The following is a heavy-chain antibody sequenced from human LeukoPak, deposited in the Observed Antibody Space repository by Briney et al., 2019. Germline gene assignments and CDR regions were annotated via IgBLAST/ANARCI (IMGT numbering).Heavy chain of an antibody. J-gene: IGHJ4*02. V-gene: IGHV4-59*01. CDR3: ARVGSTGTTTDYYDY. CDR1: GGSISSYY. D-gene: IGHD1-7*01. Sequence: PSETLSLTCTVSGGSISSYYWSWIRQPPGKGLEWIGYIYYSGSTNYNPSLKSRVIISVDTSKNQFSLKLSSVTAADTAVYYCARVGSTGTTTDYYDYWGQGIMVTVSS. CDR2: IYYSGST.